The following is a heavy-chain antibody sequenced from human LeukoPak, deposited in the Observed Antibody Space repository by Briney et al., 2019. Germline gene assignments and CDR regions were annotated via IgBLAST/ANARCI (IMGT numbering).Heavy chain of an antibody. J-gene: IGHJ3*02. CDR2: INHSGST. D-gene: IGHD3-22*01. CDR1: GGSFSGYY. V-gene: IGHV4-34*01. CDR3: ARALRTYYYDSSGYHPPHNAFDI. Sequence: SETLSLTCAVCGGSFSGYYWSWIRQPPGKGLEWIGEINHSGSTNYNPSLKSRVTISVDTSKNQFSLKLSSVTAADTAVYYCARALRTYYYDSSGYHPPHNAFDIWGQGTMVTVSS.